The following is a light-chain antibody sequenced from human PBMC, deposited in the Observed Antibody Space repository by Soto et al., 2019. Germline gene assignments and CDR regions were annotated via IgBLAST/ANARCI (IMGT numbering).Light chain of an antibody. CDR2: DAS. J-gene: IGKJ5*01. CDR1: QGISDA. Sequence: IQMTQSPSSLSASVGGTVTITCRASQGISDALAWCQQKPGKSPKLLIFDASTLASGVPSRFSGSGSGTHFTLTISSLQPEDFASYFCQHFNNFPPTFGQGTRLEIK. V-gene: IGKV1D-13*01. CDR3: QHFNNFPPT.